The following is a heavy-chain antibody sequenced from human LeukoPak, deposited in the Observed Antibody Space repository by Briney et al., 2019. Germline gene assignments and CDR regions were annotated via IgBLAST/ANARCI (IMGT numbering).Heavy chain of an antibody. V-gene: IGHV3-30*04. CDR3: ASLPPRVRGVIPD. D-gene: IGHD3-10*01. J-gene: IGHJ4*02. Sequence: GGSLRLSCAASGFTFSSYAMHWVRQAPGKGLEWVAVISYDGSNKYYADSVKGRFTISRDNSKNTLYLQMNSLRAEDTAVYYCASLPPRVRGVIPDWGQGTLVTVSS. CDR2: ISYDGSNK. CDR1: GFTFSSYA.